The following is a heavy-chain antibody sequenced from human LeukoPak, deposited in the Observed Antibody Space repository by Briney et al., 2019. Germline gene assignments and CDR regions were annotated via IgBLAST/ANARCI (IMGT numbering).Heavy chain of an antibody. CDR2: INPNSGGT. V-gene: IGHV1-2*02. Sequence: ASVKVSCKASGYTFTGYYIHWVRQAPGQGLEWMAWINPNSGGTNYAQKFQGRVTMTRDTSISTAYMEVSRLRSDDTAVYYCARDRLASGEKDFDYWGQGTLVTVSS. D-gene: IGHD2-15*01. J-gene: IGHJ4*02. CDR1: GYTFTGYY. CDR3: ARDRLASGEKDFDY.